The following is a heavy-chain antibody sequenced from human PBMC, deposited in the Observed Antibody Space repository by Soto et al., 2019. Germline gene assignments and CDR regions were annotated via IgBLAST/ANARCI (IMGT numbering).Heavy chain of an antibody. Sequence: QLQLQESGPGLVKPSETLSLTCTVSGGSISTSHYYWDWIRQPPGKGLEWIGSIYYSGNTYYTPSLETRVTISVDTSKNQFSLRLSSVTAAETAVYYCAVRPGGRDDYFDMWGQGTMVTVSS. D-gene: IGHD3-16*01. CDR1: GGSISTSHYY. J-gene: IGHJ3*02. V-gene: IGHV4-39*01. CDR2: IYYSGNT. CDR3: AVRPGGRDDYFDM.